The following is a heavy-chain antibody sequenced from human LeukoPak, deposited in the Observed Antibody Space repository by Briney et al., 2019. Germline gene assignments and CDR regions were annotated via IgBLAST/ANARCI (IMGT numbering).Heavy chain of an antibody. CDR2: ISSSSDYI. D-gene: IGHD6-13*01. J-gene: IGHJ4*02. Sequence: GGSLRLSCAASGFTFSTYSMNWVRQAPGKGLEWVSSISSSSDYIYYADSVKGRFTISRDNAKNSLFLQMDSLRAEDTAVYYCARDHVAERGGYWGQGTLVTVSS. V-gene: IGHV3-21*01. CDR1: GFTFSTYS. CDR3: ARDHVAERGGY.